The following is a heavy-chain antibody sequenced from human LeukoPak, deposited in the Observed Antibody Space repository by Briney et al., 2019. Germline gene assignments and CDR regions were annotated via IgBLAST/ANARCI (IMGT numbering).Heavy chain of an antibody. D-gene: IGHD7-27*01. J-gene: IGHJ4*02. CDR3: ARNVPRTGDFYY. V-gene: IGHV1-8*01. CDR2: MNPDSGNT. CDR1: GYTFTSYD. Sequence: RVASVKVSCKASGYTFTSYDINWVRQATGQGLEWMGWMNPDSGNTGYAQRFQGRITLTRDASINTAYMELSSLRSEDTAVYYCARNVPRTGDFYYWGQGTLVTVSS.